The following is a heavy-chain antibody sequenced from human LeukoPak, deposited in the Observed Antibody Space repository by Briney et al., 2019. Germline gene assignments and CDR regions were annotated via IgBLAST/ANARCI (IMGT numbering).Heavy chain of an antibody. CDR1: GGSISSGSYF. CDR2: IDTRGSS. J-gene: IGHJ4*02. CDR3: ARERSTVDDY. D-gene: IGHD4-23*01. V-gene: IGHV4-61*02. Sequence: SQTLSLTCTVSGGSISSGSYFWRWIRQPAGKGLEWIGRIDTRGSSNYNPSLKSQVTISVDTSKNQFSLKLSSVTAADTAVYYCARERSTVDDYWGQGTLVTVSS.